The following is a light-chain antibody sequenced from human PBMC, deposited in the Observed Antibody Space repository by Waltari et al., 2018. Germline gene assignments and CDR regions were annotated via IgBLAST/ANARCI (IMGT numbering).Light chain of an antibody. CDR1: SGHISNL. V-gene: IGLV4-69*01. CDR2: VNSDGSN. Sequence: QLVLTQSPSASASLGASVKLTCTLSSGHISNLLAWLQQKPEKGPRFLMKVNSDGSNQKGAGIPDLCAGSSYGAERYLTISSVQSEDEADYYCQTGGHGTWVFGGGTTLTVL. J-gene: IGLJ3*02. CDR3: QTGGHGTWV.